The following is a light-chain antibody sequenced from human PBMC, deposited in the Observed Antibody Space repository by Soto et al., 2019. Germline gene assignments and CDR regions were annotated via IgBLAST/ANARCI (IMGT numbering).Light chain of an antibody. CDR1: QSVGSA. CDR2: AAS. Sequence: EIVMTQSPATLSVSPGETATLSCRASQSVGSAVAWYQHKPGQAPRLLIVAASIRATGVPGRFSGGGSGTEFTLPISSLQSEDFPVYYCQQYKTWPPLTFGGGTTVQIK. J-gene: IGKJ4*01. CDR3: QQYKTWPPLT. V-gene: IGKV3-15*01.